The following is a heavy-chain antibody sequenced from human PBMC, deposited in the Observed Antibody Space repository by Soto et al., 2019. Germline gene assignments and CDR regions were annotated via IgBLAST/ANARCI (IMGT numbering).Heavy chain of an antibody. CDR2: ISYDGSTI. CDR3: AKGPWHLAHGHYFDY. V-gene: IGHV3-30*18. D-gene: IGHD5-12*01. J-gene: IGHJ4*02. Sequence: QVQVVESGGGVVQPGRSLRLSCAASGFTFSSYAMHWVRQAPGKGLEWVAGISYDGSTIYYVDSVKGRFTVSRDNSKNTLYLHMNSLRSEDTAVYSCAKGPWHLAHGHYFDYWGQGNLVTVSS. CDR1: GFTFSSYA.